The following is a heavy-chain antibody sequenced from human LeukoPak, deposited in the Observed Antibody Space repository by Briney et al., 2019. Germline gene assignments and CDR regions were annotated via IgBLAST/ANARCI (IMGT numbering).Heavy chain of an antibody. CDR1: GVSISSDGYY. V-gene: IGHV4-30-2*01. J-gene: IGHJ4*02. CDR2: IQHSGGT. D-gene: IGHD5-24*01. Sequence: SETLSLTCTVSGVSISSDGYYWSWIRQPPGKGLEWIGHIQHSGGTYYSPSLRSRVTMSLDRSKNQFSLNLSSATAADTAVYYCARNRDGYNSFDYWGQGTLVTVSS. CDR3: ARNRDGYNSFDY.